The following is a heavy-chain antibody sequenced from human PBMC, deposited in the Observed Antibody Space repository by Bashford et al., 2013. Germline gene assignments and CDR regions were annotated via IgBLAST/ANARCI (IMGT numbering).Heavy chain of an antibody. V-gene: IGHV1-69*05. CDR2: IIPIFGTA. CDR1: RRPSAAML. J-gene: IGHJ3*02. Sequence: SVKVVLQGFWRRPSAAMLSAGCGQAPGQGLEWMGGIIPIFGTANYAQKFQGRVTMTTDTSTSTAYMELRSLRSDDTAVYYCARDRGDCSGGSCYGDAFDIWGQGTMVTVSS. D-gene: IGHD2-15*01. CDR3: ARDRGDCSGGSCYGDAFDI.